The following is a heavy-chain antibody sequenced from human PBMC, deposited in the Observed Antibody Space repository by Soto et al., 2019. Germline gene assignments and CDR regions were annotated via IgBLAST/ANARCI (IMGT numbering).Heavy chain of an antibody. CDR2: IYYSGST. CDR3: ARDHYVYDILTGYGYYYGMDV. J-gene: IGHJ6*02. CDR1: GGSISSGDYY. V-gene: IGHV4-30-4*01. Sequence: SENRSLTCTVSGGSISSGDYYWSCIRHPPGKGLEWIGYIYYSGSTYYNPSLKSRVTISVDTSKNQFSLKLSSVTAADTAVYYCARDHYVYDILTGYGYYYGMDVWGQGTTVT. D-gene: IGHD3-9*01.